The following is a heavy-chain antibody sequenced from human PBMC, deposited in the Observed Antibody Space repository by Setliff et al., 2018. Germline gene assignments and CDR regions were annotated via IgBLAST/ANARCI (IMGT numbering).Heavy chain of an antibody. D-gene: IGHD6-6*01. CDR2: ISNSGSTI. J-gene: IGHJ4*02. V-gene: IGHV3-48*01. Sequence: GGSLRLSCAASGFAFSSYSMNWVRQAPGKGLEWVSHISNSGSTIYYAGSVKGRFTISRDNAKNSLYLQMNSLRAEDTAMYYCARVDGQLAYDYWGQGTLVTVSS. CDR3: ARVDGQLAYDY. CDR1: GFAFSSYS.